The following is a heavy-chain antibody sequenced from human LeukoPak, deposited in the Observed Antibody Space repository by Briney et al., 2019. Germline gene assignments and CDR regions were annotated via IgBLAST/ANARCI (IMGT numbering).Heavy chain of an antibody. CDR1: ELTFTTYS. Sequence: GGSLRLSCAASELTFTTYSMSWVRQAPGKGLEWVSSISSSSSYIYYADSVKGRFTISRDNAKNSLYLQMNSLRAEDTAVYYCAREMSLDYGSGSYSFDYWGQGTLVTVSS. CDR2: ISSSSSYI. J-gene: IGHJ4*02. D-gene: IGHD3-10*01. CDR3: AREMSLDYGSGSYSFDY. V-gene: IGHV3-21*01.